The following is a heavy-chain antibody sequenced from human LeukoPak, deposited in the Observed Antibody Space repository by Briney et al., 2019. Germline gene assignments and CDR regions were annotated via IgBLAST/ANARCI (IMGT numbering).Heavy chain of an antibody. J-gene: IGHJ4*02. CDR1: GYTFTGYY. V-gene: IGHV1-2*02. D-gene: IGHD5-24*01. Sequence: GASVKVSCKASGYTFTGYYIHWVRQAPGQGLEWMGWINPNSGGTKYAQKFQGRVTMTRDTSISTAYVELSGLRSDDTAVYYCARVEMVIISSGPKDDYWGQGNLVTVSS. CDR2: INPNSGGT. CDR3: ARVEMVIISSGPKDDY.